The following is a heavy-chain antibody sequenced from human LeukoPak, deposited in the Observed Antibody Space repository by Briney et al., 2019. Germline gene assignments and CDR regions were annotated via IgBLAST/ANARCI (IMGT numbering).Heavy chain of an antibody. V-gene: IGHV3-23*01. D-gene: IGHD5-12*01. CDR1: GFTFSTCT. CDR3: AKYLQPSGYPYAFDI. J-gene: IGHJ3*02. Sequence: GGSLRLSCAASGFTFSTCTMGWVRQAPGKGLDWVASIIADGRTTIYAESVKGRFTISRDNSRNTVSLQMDSLRVEDTAVYYCAKYLQPSGYPYAFDIWGHGTMVTVSS. CDR2: IIADGRTT.